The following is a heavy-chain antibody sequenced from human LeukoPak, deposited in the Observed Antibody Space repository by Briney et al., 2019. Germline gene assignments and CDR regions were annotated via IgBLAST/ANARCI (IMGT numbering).Heavy chain of an antibody. V-gene: IGHV1-2*02. CDR1: GYTFTGYY. Sequence: GASVKVSCKASGYTFTGYYMHWLRQAPGQGLEWMGWINPNSGGTNYAQKFQGRVTMTRDTSISTAYMELSRLRSDDTAVYFCARGYCSNTSCYFAPKSFDYWGQGTLVTVSS. CDR3: ARGYCSNTSCYFAPKSFDY. J-gene: IGHJ4*02. CDR2: INPNSGGT. D-gene: IGHD2-2*01.